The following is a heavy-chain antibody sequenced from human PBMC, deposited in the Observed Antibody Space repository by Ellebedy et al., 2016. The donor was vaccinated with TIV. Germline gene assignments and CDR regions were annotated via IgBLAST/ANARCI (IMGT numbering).Heavy chain of an antibody. CDR2: IRGEAYGGSK. D-gene: IGHD1-26*01. CDR3: ARARKVGVRAQPTIIDY. J-gene: IGHJ4*02. V-gene: IGHV3-49*03. Sequence: GESLKISCTASGFTFGDYAMSWFRQAPGKGLEWVGFIRGEAYGGSKEYAASVKGRFSISRDDSKSIAYLQMNSLKIEDTALYYCARARKVGVRAQPTIIDYWGQGTRVAVSS. CDR1: GFTFGDYA.